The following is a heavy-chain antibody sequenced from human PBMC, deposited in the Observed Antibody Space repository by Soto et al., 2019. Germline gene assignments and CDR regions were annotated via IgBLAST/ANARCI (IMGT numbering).Heavy chain of an antibody. CDR3: AKEGEHSSGWANFDY. CDR1: GFTFSSYA. V-gene: IGHV3-23*01. CDR2: ISGSGGST. D-gene: IGHD6-19*01. J-gene: IGHJ4*02. Sequence: GVLRLSCAASGFTFSSYAMSWVRQAPGKGLEWVSAISGSGGSTYYADSVKGRFTISRDNSKNTLYLQMNSLRAEDTAVYYCAKEGEHSSGWANFDYWGQGTLVTVSS.